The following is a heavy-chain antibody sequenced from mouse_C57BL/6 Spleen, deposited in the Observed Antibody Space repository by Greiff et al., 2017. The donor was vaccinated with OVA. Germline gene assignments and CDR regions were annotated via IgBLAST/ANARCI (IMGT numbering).Heavy chain of an antibody. V-gene: IGHV1-55*01. CDR3: ARWNYGSSYVDWYFDV. Sequence: QVQLQQPGAELVKPGASVKMSCKASGYTFTSYWITWVKQRPGQGLEWIGDIYPGSGSTNYNEKFKSKAPLTVDTSSSTAYMQLSSLTSEDSAVYYCARWNYGSSYVDWYFDVWGTGTTVTVSS. D-gene: IGHD1-1*01. CDR2: IYPGSGST. CDR1: GYTFTSYW. J-gene: IGHJ1*03.